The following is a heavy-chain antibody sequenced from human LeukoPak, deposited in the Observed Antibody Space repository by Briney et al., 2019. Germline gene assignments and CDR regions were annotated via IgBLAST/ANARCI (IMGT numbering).Heavy chain of an antibody. CDR3: ARAQPSLWYYDSSAWPYYFDY. CDR1: GGSISSSSYY. J-gene: IGHJ4*02. Sequence: SETLSLTCTVSGGSISSSSYYWGWIRQPPGKGLEWIGSIYHSGSTYYNPSLKSRVTISVDTSKNQFSLKLSSVTAADTAVYYCARAQPSLWYYDSSAWPYYFDYWGQGTLVTVSS. V-gene: IGHV4-39*07. CDR2: IYHSGST. D-gene: IGHD3-22*01.